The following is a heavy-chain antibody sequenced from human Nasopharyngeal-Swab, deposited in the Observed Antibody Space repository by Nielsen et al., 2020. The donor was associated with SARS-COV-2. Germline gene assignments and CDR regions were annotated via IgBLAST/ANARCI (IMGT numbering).Heavy chain of an antibody. CDR2: INPSGGST. D-gene: IGHD5-18*01. CDR3: ARLTAMVNRGDYYYGMDV. J-gene: IGHJ6*02. Sequence: ASVKVSGKASGYTFTSYYMHWVRQAPGQGLEWMGIINPSGGSTSYAQKFQGRATMTRDTSTSTVYMELSSLRSEDTAVYYCARLTAMVNRGDYYYGMDVWCQGTTVTVSS. V-gene: IGHV1-46*01. CDR1: GYTFTSYY.